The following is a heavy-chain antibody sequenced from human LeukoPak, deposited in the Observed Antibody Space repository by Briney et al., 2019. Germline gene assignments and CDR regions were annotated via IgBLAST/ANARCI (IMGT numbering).Heavy chain of an antibody. Sequence: ASVKVSCKTSGYTFTTYYIHWLRQAPGQGLEWMGMINTNNGRINQPQNFRDSVTMTRDVSTSTVYMELSSLRSDDTAMYYCVREKAGGYFDFWGQGTLVTVSS. D-gene: IGHD3-10*01. CDR1: GYTFTTYY. CDR3: VREKAGGYFDF. V-gene: IGHV1-46*01. CDR2: INTNNGRI. J-gene: IGHJ4*02.